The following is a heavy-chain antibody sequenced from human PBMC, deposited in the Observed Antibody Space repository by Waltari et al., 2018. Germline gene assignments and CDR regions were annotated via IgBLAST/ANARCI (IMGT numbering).Heavy chain of an antibody. V-gene: IGHV5-10-1*03. CDR2: IDPSDSYT. J-gene: IGHJ3*02. CDR1: GYSLTSYW. Sequence: EVQLVQSGAEVKKPGESLRISCKGSGYSLTSYWISWVRQMPGKGLEWMGRIDPSDSYTHDSPSSQGHVTISADKSISTAYLQWSSLKASDTAMYYCARQYYYDSSGAFDIWGQGTMVTVSS. D-gene: IGHD3-22*01. CDR3: ARQYYYDSSGAFDI.